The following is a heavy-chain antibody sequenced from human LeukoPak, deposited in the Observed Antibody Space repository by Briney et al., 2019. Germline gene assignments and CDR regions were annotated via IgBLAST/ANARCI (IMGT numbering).Heavy chain of an antibody. CDR1: GGSISSSSYY. CDR2: IYYSGST. J-gene: IGHJ6*03. CDR3: ARQGIAAAGRIPNYYYYMDV. D-gene: IGHD6-13*01. Sequence: ASETLSLTCTVSGGSISSSSYYWGWIRQPPGKGLEWIGSIYYSGSTYYNPSLKSRVTISVDTSKNQFSLKLSSVTAADTAVYYCARQGIAAAGRIPNYYYYMDVWGKGTTVTISS. V-gene: IGHV4-39*01.